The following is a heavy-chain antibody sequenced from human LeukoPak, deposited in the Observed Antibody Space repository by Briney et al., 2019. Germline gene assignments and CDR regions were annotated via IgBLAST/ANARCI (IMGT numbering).Heavy chain of an antibody. CDR2: IRYSGSA. Sequence: SETLSLTCTVSGDSIIGYYWSWIRQPPGKGLEWIGYIRYSGSANYNPSLKSRVTISVDTSKNQFSLTLGSLIAADTAVYYCVRGERLGPDIWGQGTLVTVSS. D-gene: IGHD3-16*01. CDR3: VRGERLGPDI. V-gene: IGHV4-59*01. CDR1: GDSIIGYY. J-gene: IGHJ3*02.